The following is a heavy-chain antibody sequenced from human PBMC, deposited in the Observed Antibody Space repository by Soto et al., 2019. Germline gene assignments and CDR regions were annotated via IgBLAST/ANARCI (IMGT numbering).Heavy chain of an antibody. V-gene: IGHV4-59*01. CDR3: ARGGNRYSNVASGVGGFDY. CDR1: GGSMRNYF. D-gene: IGHD5-12*01. J-gene: IGHJ4*02. CDR2: IHYSGTT. Sequence: SETLSLTCTVSGGSMRNYFWTWIRQPPGKGLEWIGYIHYSGTTSFFPSYNPSLRSRVTISEDTSKNQFSLKLLSVTTADTAVYFCARGGNRYSNVASGVGGFDYWGQGSLVTVSS.